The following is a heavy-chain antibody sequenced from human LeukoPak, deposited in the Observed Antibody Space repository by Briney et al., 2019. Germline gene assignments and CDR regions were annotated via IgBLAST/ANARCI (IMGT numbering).Heavy chain of an antibody. Sequence: GGSLRLSCAASGFTVSSNYMSWVRQAPGKGLEWVSVIYSGGSTYYADSVKGRFTISRDNSKNTLYLQMNSLRAEDTAVYYCATTRPGGSYGEHFDYWGQGTLVTVSS. J-gene: IGHJ4*02. CDR1: GFTVSSNY. CDR2: IYSGGST. D-gene: IGHD1-26*01. CDR3: ATTRPGGSYGEHFDY. V-gene: IGHV3-53*01.